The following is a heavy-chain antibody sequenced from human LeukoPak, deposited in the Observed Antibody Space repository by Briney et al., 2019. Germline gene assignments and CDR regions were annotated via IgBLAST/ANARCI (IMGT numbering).Heavy chain of an antibody. CDR3: VRGALRDCSYTSCTRGNWFDP. D-gene: IGHD2-2*01. CDR1: GFTFSSHW. V-gene: IGHV3-74*01. CDR2: INAEGSAT. Sequence: GGSLRLSCAASGFTFSSHWMHWVRQAPEKGLVGVSHINAEGSATYYAASVKGRFTISRDNARNTLYLQMHSLTAEDTGVYYCVRGALRDCSYTSCTRGNWFDPWGQGTLVTVSS. J-gene: IGHJ5*02.